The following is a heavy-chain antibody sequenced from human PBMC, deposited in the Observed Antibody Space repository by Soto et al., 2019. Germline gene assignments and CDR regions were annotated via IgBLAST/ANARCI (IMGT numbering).Heavy chain of an antibody. J-gene: IGHJ3*02. D-gene: IGHD1-26*01. Sequence: WASVKVSCKASGYTFTGYYIHWVRQAPGQGLEWMGWIIPHSGGTKFAQKFQGRATMTRDTSISTAYMELSRPNYDDTAMYYCARGGTYHGFDIWGQGTMVTVSS. V-gene: IGHV1-2*02. CDR2: IIPHSGGT. CDR3: ARGGTYHGFDI. CDR1: GYTFTGYY.